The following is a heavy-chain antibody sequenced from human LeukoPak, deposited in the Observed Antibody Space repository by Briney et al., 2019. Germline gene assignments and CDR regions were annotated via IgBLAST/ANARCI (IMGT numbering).Heavy chain of an antibody. CDR1: GSTFTSYG. V-gene: IGHV1-18*04. CDR3: ARGVLDCRSSSWYGIEY. CDR2: ISAYNGNT. J-gene: IGHJ4*02. Sequence: GASVKVSCKAAGSTFTSYGISWVRQAPGHGLEWMGWISAYNGNTNYAQKLQGRVTMTTATSTSTVYMELRSLRSDDTAVYYCARGVLDCRSSSWYGIEYWGQGTLVTVSS. D-gene: IGHD2-2*01.